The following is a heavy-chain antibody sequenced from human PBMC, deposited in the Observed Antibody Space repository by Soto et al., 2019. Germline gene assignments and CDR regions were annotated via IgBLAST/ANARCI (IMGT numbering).Heavy chain of an antibody. D-gene: IGHD3-22*01. V-gene: IGHV1-69*12. J-gene: IGHJ4*02. CDR3: ASHYDSSGYYYRGLDY. CDR2: IIPIFGTA. Sequence: QVQLVQSGAEVKKPGSSVKVSCKASGGTFSSYAISWVRQAPGQGLEWMGGIIPIFGTADYAQKFQGRVTITADESTSKAYMELRSLRSEDTAVYYCASHYDSSGYYYRGLDYWGQGTLVTVSS. CDR1: GGTFSSYA.